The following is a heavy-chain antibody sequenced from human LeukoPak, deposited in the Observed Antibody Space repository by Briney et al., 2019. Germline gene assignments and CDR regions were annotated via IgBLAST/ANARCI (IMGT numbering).Heavy chain of an antibody. V-gene: IGHV3-30-3*01. J-gene: IGHJ4*02. CDR2: ISYDGSNK. CDR3: ANNYYDSSGYYMVDY. D-gene: IGHD3-22*01. CDR1: GFTFSSYA. Sequence: RGSLRLSCAASGFTFSSYAMHWVRQAAGKGLEWVAVISYDGSNKYYADSVKGRFTISRDNSKNTLYLQMNSLRAEDTAVYYCANNYYDSSGYYMVDYWGQGTLVTVSS.